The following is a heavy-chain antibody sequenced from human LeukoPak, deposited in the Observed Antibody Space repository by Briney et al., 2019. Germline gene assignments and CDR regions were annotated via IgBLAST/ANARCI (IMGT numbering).Heavy chain of an antibody. Sequence: GGSLRLSCAASGFTFSSYEMNWVRQAPGKGLEWVSYISSSGSTIYYADSVKGRFTISRDNAKNALYLQINSLRAEDTAVYYCAKRAVSGLYYFDYWGQGTLVTVSS. D-gene: IGHD6-19*01. CDR1: GFTFSSYE. CDR3: AKRAVSGLYYFDY. J-gene: IGHJ4*02. CDR2: ISSSGSTI. V-gene: IGHV3-48*03.